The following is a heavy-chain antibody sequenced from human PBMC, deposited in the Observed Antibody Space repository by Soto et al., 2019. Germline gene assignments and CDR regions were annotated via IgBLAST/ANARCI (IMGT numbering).Heavy chain of an antibody. Sequence: QVQLVQSGAEVKKPGSSVKVSCKASGDTFNFYTINWVRQAPGLGLEWMGRFNPILSFSNSALKFQGRVTLTADKXTSTAYRVLSSLRSEDTAIYYCATSFGSGSRAFDYWGQGALVTVSS. CDR3: ATSFGSGSRAFDY. CDR2: FNPILSFS. D-gene: IGHD3-10*01. J-gene: IGHJ4*02. CDR1: GDTFNFYT. V-gene: IGHV1-69*02.